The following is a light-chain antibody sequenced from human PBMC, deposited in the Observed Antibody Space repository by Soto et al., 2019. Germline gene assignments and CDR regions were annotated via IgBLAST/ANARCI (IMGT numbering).Light chain of an antibody. Sequence: EIVMTQSPDSLSVSLGERDTLSCRASQSVSSYLAWYQQKPGQAPRLLIYGASTRATGVPARFSGSGSGTEFTLTISSLQSEDFAVYYCQQYNYWSPLTFGGGTKVAIK. CDR2: GAS. CDR1: QSVSSY. J-gene: IGKJ4*01. V-gene: IGKV3-15*01. CDR3: QQYNYWSPLT.